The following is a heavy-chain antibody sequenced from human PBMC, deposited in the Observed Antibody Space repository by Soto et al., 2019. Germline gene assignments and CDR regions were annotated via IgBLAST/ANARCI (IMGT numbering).Heavy chain of an antibody. CDR2: IYYSGTT. V-gene: IGHV4-39*01. Sequence: QLQLQESGPGLVKPSETLSLICTVSGGSISSTSHYWGWIRQSPGKGLEWIGTIYYSGTTDYNPSLKSRVTISVDTFKNQFSLKVNSMTAADTALYYCARQTWGVVRSIDHWGQGTLVTVSS. CDR1: GGSISSTSHY. D-gene: IGHD3-10*01. J-gene: IGHJ4*02. CDR3: ARQTWGVVRSIDH.